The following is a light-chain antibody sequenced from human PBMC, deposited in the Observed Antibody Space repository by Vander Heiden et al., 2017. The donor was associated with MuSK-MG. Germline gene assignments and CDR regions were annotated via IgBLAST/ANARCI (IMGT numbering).Light chain of an antibody. CDR3: SAYTGRNNIVV. V-gene: IGLV2-8*01. CDR1: RSDVGGYNY. CDR2: EVS. Sequence: QSALTQPPSASGSPGQSVTISCTGTRSDVGGYNYVSWYQQHPGKAPNLMIYEVSKRPSGVPDRFSGSKSGNTASLTFSRLQAEDEADYYCSAYTGRNNIVVFGGGTKLTVL. J-gene: IGLJ2*01.